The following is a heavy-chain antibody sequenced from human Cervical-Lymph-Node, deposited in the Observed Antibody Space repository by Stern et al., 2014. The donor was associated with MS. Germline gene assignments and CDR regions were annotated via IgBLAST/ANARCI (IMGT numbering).Heavy chain of an antibody. J-gene: IGHJ4*02. Sequence: QVQLVESGAEVKKPGASVKVSCEASGYTFSSYGISWVRQAPGQGLEWVGWISVYNDNTKYTQKVQGRVTMTTDTSTSTAYMELRSLRSDDTAVYYCARDSIAVPAKTGDYWGQGTLVTVSS. V-gene: IGHV1-18*01. CDR1: GYTFSSYG. D-gene: IGHD2-15*01. CDR3: ARDSIAVPAKTGDY. CDR2: ISVYNDNT.